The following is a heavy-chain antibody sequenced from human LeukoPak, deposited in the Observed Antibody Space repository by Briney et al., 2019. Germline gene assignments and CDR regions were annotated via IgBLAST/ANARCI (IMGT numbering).Heavy chain of an antibody. D-gene: IGHD3-10*01. CDR1: GFTFSSYA. CDR3: AKGAGGSYGLYYFDY. J-gene: IGHJ4*02. V-gene: IGHV3-23*01. Sequence: PGGSLRLSCAASGFTFSSYAMSWVRQAPGKGLEWVSSVIASGGTTYYVDSVKGRFTISRDNSKNTVYLQMNSLRAEDTAMYYCAKGAGGSYGLYYFDYWGQGTLLTVSS. CDR2: VIASGGTT.